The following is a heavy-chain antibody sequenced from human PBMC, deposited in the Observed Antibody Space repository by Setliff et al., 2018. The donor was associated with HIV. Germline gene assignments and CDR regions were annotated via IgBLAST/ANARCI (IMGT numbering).Heavy chain of an antibody. CDR3: AKVHYDSSGYRYYFDY. J-gene: IGHJ4*02. CDR2: ISTSGANT. CDR1: GFTFSSYA. V-gene: IGHV3-23*01. Sequence: SLRLSCAPSGFTFSSYAMSWVRQAPGKGLEWVSAISTSGANTYYADSVKGRFTISRDNSKNTLYLQMNSLRAEDTAPYYCAKVHYDSSGYRYYFDYWGQGTLVTVSS. D-gene: IGHD3-22*01.